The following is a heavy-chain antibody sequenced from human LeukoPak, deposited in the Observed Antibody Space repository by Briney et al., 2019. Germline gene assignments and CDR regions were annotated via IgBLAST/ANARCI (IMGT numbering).Heavy chain of an antibody. CDR2: IWYDESKK. CDR3: ARDGGVGLDY. Sequence: GGSLRLSCVASGYTFSSYGMHWVRQAPGKGLQWVAVIWYDESKKYYTDSVKGRFTISRDVSKNTLYLQMNSLRAEDSAMYYCARDGGVGLDYWGQGTLVTVSS. D-gene: IGHD3-3*01. CDR1: GYTFSSYG. V-gene: IGHV3-33*01. J-gene: IGHJ4*02.